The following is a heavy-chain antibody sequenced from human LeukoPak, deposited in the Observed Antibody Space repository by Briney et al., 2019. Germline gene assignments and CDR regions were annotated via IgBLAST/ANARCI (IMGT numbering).Heavy chain of an antibody. Sequence: QPGGSLRLSCAASGFTFSSYWMSWVRQAPGKGLEWVSDIKEDGSDKGYVDSVKGRFTISRDNAKNSLYLQMNSLRAEDTAVYYCATSAADDYYFYYSMDARGEGTTCTVS. D-gene: IGHD6-13*01. CDR1: GFTFSSYW. J-gene: IGHJ6*03. CDR2: IKEDGSDK. V-gene: IGHV3-7*01. CDR3: ATSAADDYYFYYSMDA.